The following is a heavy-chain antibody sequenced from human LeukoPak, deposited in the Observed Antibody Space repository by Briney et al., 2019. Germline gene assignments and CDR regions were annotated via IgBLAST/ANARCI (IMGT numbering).Heavy chain of an antibody. CDR2: IDFSGSA. CDR3: ARHGGSWTFDS. Sequence: SGTLSLTCTVSGGSISSYYWSWIRQPPGKGLEWIGYIDFSGSANYNPSLKSRVTISLDTSKNQFFLKLSSVTAADTAVYYCARHGGSWTFDSWGQGTLVTVSS. J-gene: IGHJ4*02. D-gene: IGHD6-13*01. CDR1: GGSISSYY. V-gene: IGHV4-59*08.